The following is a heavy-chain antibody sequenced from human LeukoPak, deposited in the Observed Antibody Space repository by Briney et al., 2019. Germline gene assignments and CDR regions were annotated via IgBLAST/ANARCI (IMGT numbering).Heavy chain of an antibody. J-gene: IGHJ4*02. CDR2: ISGLSDHI. D-gene: IGHD6-19*01. CDR3: ARDRGSGWYGVLAY. Sequence: PGESLRLACAASGFDFGVFSMTWVRQAPGKGLEWVSSISGLSDHIIYADSVRGRFTMSRDNVKNLLFLDINSLRVEDSAVYYCARDRGSGWYGVLAYWGQGALVSVS. V-gene: IGHV3-21*06. CDR1: GFDFGVFS.